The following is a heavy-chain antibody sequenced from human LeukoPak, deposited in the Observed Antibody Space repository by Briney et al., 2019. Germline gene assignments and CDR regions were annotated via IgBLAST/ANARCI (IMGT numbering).Heavy chain of an antibody. D-gene: IGHD2-2*01. CDR1: GGSMSDDY. J-gene: IGHJ4*02. V-gene: IGHV4-59*01. CDR2: IYYTGTT. CDR3: ARDQRRTSCFDY. Sequence: SETLSLTCTVSGGSMSDDYWSCIRQPPGKGLEWIGYIYYTGTTNYNPSLKSRVTILVDTSKNQFSLKLNSVTAADTGVYYCARDQRRTSCFDYWGQGTLVTVSS.